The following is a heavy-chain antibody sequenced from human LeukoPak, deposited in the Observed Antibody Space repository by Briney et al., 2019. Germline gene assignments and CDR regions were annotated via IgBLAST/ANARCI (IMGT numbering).Heavy chain of an antibody. J-gene: IGHJ5*02. CDR3: AMDWFDP. CDR1: GFTFSSYA. Sequence: PGRSLRLSCAASGFTFSSYAMRWVRQAPGKGLEWVSVIYSGGSTYYADSVKGRFTISRDNSKNTLYLQMNSLRAEDTAVYYCAMDWFDPWGQGTLVTVSS. V-gene: IGHV3-53*01. CDR2: IYSGGST.